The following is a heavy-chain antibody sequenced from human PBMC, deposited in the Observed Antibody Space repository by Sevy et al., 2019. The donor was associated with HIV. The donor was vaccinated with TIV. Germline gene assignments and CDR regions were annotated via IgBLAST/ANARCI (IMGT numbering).Heavy chain of an antibody. J-gene: IGHJ4*02. CDR2: IWHDGNYK. Sequence: GGSLRLSCGASGFAFSRYGMHWVRQAPGKGLEWVAVIWHDGNYKYYADSVKGRFTISRHNSKNTLYLQMNSLRGDDSAVYFCARDPLYYSHRDSYHLKYYFDYWGQGTQVTVSS. CDR1: GFAFSRYG. CDR3: ARDPLYYSHRDSYHLKYYFDY. D-gene: IGHD3-10*01. V-gene: IGHV3-33*01.